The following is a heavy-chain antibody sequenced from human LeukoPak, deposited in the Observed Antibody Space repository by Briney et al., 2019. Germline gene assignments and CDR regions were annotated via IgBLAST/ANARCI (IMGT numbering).Heavy chain of an antibody. D-gene: IGHD2-8*01. CDR3: AREEWWFDP. J-gene: IGHJ5*02. CDR2: IKQDGGET. V-gene: IGHV3-7*01. Sequence: PGGSLRLSCAASGFTFSTSWMSWVRQAPGKGLEWVANIKQDGGETQYADSVKGRFTISRDNAKNSLYLQMNSPRAEDTAMYYCAREEWWFDPWGQGTLVTVSS. CDR1: GFTFSTSW.